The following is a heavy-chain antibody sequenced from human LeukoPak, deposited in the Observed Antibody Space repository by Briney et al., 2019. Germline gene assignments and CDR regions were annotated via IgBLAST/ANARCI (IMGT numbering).Heavy chain of an antibody. CDR3: ARGSTGGYPDY. Sequence: SVTVSCKASGYTFTDYYIHWVRQARGQGLEYMGWISPNSGGTNYAQMFQGRVTMTSDTSINTAFMELRSLRSDDTAVFYCARGSTGGYPDYWGQGTLVTVSA. CDR2: ISPNSGGT. D-gene: IGHD7-27*01. V-gene: IGHV1-2*02. CDR1: GYTFTDYY. J-gene: IGHJ4*02.